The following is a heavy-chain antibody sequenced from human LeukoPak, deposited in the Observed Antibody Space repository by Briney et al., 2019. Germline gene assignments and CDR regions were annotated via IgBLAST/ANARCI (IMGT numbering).Heavy chain of an antibody. Sequence: GGSLRLSCAASGFTFSSYAMSWVRQAPGKGLEWVSAISGSGGSTYYAGSVKGRFTISRDNSKNTLYLQMNSLRAEDTAVYYCAKDRGSDGSWSPFDYWGQGTLVTVSS. CDR2: ISGSGGST. J-gene: IGHJ4*02. CDR1: GFTFSSYA. D-gene: IGHD6-13*01. CDR3: AKDRGSDGSWSPFDY. V-gene: IGHV3-23*01.